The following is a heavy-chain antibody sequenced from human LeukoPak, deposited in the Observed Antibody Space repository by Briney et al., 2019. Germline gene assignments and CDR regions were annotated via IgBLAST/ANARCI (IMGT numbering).Heavy chain of an antibody. CDR1: GYTFTSYY. CDR2: INPSGGST. CDR3: ARELISGDWTWDI. J-gene: IGHJ3*02. Sequence: ASVKVSCKASGYTFTSYYINWVRQAPGQGLEWMGIINPSGGSTTYAQKFQGRVTMTRDTSTSTVYMELSSLRSEDTAVYYCARELISGDWTWDIWGQGTMVTVSS. V-gene: IGHV1-46*01. D-gene: IGHD2-21*02.